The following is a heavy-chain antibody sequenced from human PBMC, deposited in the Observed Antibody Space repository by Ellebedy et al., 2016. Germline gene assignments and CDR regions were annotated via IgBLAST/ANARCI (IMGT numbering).Heavy chain of an antibody. CDR1: GFTFSSYA. CDR3: AKDVVVTAIGDVDYYYGMDA. CDR2: ISGSGGST. D-gene: IGHD2-21*02. V-gene: IGHV3-23*01. J-gene: IGHJ6*02. Sequence: GESLKISCAASGFTFSSYAMNWVRQAPGKGLEWVSVISGSGGSTYYADSVKGRFTISRDNSKNTLFLQMNSLRAEDTAVYYCAKDVVVTAIGDVDYYYGMDAWGQGTTVTVSS.